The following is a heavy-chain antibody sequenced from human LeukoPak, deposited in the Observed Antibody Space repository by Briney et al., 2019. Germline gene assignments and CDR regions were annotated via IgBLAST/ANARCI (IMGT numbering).Heavy chain of an antibody. CDR3: ARRTYGNWNNWFDP. CDR1: GGSLSNYY. D-gene: IGHD1-1*01. J-gene: IGHJ5*02. Sequence: SETLSLTCTVSGGSLSNYYWSWIRQPPGKGLEWIAYIYSSGSTNYNPSLKSRVTISVDTSKNQFSLKLSSVTAADTAVYYCARRTYGNWNNWFDPWGQGTLVTVSS. CDR2: IYSSGST. V-gene: IGHV4-59*08.